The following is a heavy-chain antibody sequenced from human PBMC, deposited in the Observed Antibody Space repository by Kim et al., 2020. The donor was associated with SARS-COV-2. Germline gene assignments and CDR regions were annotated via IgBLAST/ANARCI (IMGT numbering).Heavy chain of an antibody. CDR3: ARGPGPNNAYSYPLDV. V-gene: IGHV3-72*01. CDR1: GFSFSDHY. Sequence: GGSLRLSCAASGFSFSDHYMDWVRQAPGKGLEWVGRTRNKANSYTTVYAASVKGRFTVSRDDSKNSLSLQMNSLKPEDTAVYFCARGPGPNNAYSYPLDVWGQGTTVTVSS. J-gene: IGHJ6*02. D-gene: IGHD1-20*01. CDR2: TRNKANSYTT.